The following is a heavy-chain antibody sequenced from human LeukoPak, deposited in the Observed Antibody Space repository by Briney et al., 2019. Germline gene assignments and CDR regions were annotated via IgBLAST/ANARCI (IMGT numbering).Heavy chain of an antibody. Sequence: SETLSLTCAAYGGSFSGYYWSWIRQPPGKGLEWIGEINHSGSTNYNPSLKSRVTISVDTSKNQFSLKLSSVTAADTAVYYCASSGIAAAGTDYWGQGTLVTVSS. J-gene: IGHJ4*02. CDR2: INHSGST. CDR1: GGSFSGYY. D-gene: IGHD6-13*01. CDR3: ASSGIAAAGTDY. V-gene: IGHV4-34*01.